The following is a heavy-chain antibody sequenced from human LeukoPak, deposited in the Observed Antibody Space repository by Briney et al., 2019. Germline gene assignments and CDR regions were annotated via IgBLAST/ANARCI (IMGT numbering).Heavy chain of an antibody. V-gene: IGHV3-7*01. CDR1: GFTFGSYW. CDR3: VRVDTSGYYYELSFDY. CDR2: TKKDGSEK. J-gene: IGHJ4*02. D-gene: IGHD3-22*01. Sequence: GGSLRLSCAAPGFTFGSYWMSWVRQAPGKGLEWVAKTKKDGSEKEYVDSVKGRFTISRDNAKNSLYLQMNSLRVEDTAVHYCVRVDTSGYYYELSFDYWGQGTLVTVSS.